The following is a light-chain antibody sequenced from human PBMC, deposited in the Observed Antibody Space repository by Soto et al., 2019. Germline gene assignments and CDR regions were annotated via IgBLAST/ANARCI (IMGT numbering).Light chain of an antibody. CDR2: VAS. Sequence: DIQMTQSPSSLSASVGDRVTITCRASQNIGRFLNWHQQKPGKAPNVLINVASTLRSGVPSRFSGSGSGTDFNLTINSLQPEDFTTYYCQQSFTTPSFGQGTRLEI. J-gene: IGKJ5*01. CDR3: QQSFTTPS. V-gene: IGKV1-39*01. CDR1: QNIGRF.